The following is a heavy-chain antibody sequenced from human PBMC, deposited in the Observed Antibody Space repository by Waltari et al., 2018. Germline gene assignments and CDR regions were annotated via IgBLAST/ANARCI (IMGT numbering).Heavy chain of an antibody. CDR3: AKDSDYGEPLRGIDY. CDR2: ISYDGSNK. Sequence: QVQLVESGGGVVQPGRSLRLSCAASGFTFSSYGMPWVRQAPGKGLEWVAVISYDGSNKYYADSVKGRFTISRDNSENTLYLQMNSLRAEDTAVYYCAKDSDYGEPLRGIDYWGQGTLVTVSS. V-gene: IGHV3-30*18. CDR1: GFTFSSYG. J-gene: IGHJ4*02. D-gene: IGHD4-17*01.